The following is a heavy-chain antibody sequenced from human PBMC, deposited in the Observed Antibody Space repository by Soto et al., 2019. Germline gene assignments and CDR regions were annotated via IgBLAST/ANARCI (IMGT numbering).Heavy chain of an antibody. D-gene: IGHD3-9*01. Sequence: GASVKVSCKASGGTFSSYAISWVRQAPGQGLEWMGGFDPEDGETIYAQKFQGRVTMTEDTSTDTAYMELSSLRSEDTAVYYCATEVGGNYDILTGLDYWGQGTLVTVSS. CDR2: FDPEDGET. V-gene: IGHV1-24*01. CDR1: GGTFSSYA. J-gene: IGHJ4*02. CDR3: ATEVGGNYDILTGLDY.